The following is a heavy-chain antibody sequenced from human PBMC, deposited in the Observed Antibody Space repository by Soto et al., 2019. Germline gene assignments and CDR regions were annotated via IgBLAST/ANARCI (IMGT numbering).Heavy chain of an antibody. J-gene: IGHJ6*02. CDR1: GFTFSSYA. Sequence: GGSLRLSCAASGFTFSSYAMSWVRQAPGKGLEWVSAISGSGGSTYYADSVKGRFTISRDNSKNTLYLQMNSLRAEDTAVYYCAKVVLENYCYYGMDVWGQGTMVTVSS. CDR3: AKVVLENYCYYGMDV. CDR2: ISGSGGST. D-gene: IGHD2-21*01. V-gene: IGHV3-23*01.